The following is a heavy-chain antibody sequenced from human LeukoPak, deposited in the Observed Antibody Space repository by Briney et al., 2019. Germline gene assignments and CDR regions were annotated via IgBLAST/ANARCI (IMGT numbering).Heavy chain of an antibody. V-gene: IGHV4-59*01. D-gene: IGHD5-18*01. J-gene: IGHJ3*02. CDR3: ATTRGYSTNDAFDI. CDR2: MYHTGTS. Sequence: PSETLSLTCSVSGASITTYYWNWLRQSPGKGLEWIGYMYHTGTSDYNPSLQSRVTISLDTPSNKVSLTLTSVTAADTAVYYCATTRGYSTNDAFDIWGQGTRVIVSS. CDR1: GASITTYY.